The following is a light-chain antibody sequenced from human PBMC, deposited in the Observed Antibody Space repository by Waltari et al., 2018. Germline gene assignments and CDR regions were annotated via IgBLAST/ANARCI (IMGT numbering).Light chain of an antibody. J-gene: IGLJ1*01. CDR2: EVS. V-gene: IGLV2-23*02. Sequence: QSALTQPASVSGSAGQSITISCTGSTSDVGSYPLVSWYQHHPGKAPKLIIFEVSERPSGVSNRFSGSKSGNTASLTISGLQAEDEADYHCCSYAGNSIYVFGTGTRVTVL. CDR1: TSDVGSYPL. CDR3: CSYAGNSIYV.